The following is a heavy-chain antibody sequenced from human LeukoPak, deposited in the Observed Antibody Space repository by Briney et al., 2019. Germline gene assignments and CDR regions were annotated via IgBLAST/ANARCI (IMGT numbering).Heavy chain of an antibody. CDR2: INHSGST. CDR3: AREGLVGAREFSTPAAPNWFDP. CDR1: GGXFSGYY. D-gene: IGHD2-2*01. V-gene: IGHV4-34*01. J-gene: IGHJ5*02. Sequence: SETLSLTCAVYGGXFSGYYCSWIRQPPGKGREWIGEINHSGSTNYNPSLKSRVTISVDTSKNQFSLKLSSVTAADTAVYYCAREGLVGAREFSTPAAPNWFDPWGQGTLVTVSS.